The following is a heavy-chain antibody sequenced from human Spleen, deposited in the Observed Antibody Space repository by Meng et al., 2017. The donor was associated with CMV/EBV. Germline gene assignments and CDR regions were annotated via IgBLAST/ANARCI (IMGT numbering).Heavy chain of an antibody. CDR1: GFSLSTSGMC. CDR2: IDWDDDK. V-gene: IGHV2-70*20. CDR3: ARFTLYSSSWYYFDY. J-gene: IGHJ4*02. Sequence: SGPTLVKPTQTLTLTCTFSGFSLSTSGMCVSWVRQPPGKALEWLALIDWDDDKYYSTSLKTRLTISKDTSKNQVVLTMTNMDPVDTATYYCARFTLYSSSWYYFDYWGQGTLVTVSS. D-gene: IGHD6-13*01.